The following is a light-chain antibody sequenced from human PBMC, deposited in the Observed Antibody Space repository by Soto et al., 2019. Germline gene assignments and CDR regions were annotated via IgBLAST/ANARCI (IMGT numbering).Light chain of an antibody. CDR1: SSNIGINT. CDR2: SIN. J-gene: IGLJ3*02. V-gene: IGLV1-44*01. Sequence: QSVLTQPPSASGTPGQRVTISCSGSSSNIGINTVNWYQQFPGTAPKLLLYSINQRPSGVPARFSGSKSGTSASLAISGLQSEDEADYYCSSYAGSTNLGVFGGGTKLTVL. CDR3: SSYAGSTNLGV.